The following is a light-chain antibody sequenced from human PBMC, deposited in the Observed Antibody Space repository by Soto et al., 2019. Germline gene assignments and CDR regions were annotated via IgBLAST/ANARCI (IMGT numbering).Light chain of an antibody. CDR3: MQPLHTPWT. V-gene: IGKV2-28*01. J-gene: IGKJ1*01. Sequence: DIGMTPSPLSLPVPPGEPASISCRPSQSLLHSNGYNYLDWYLQKSGQSPQLLIYLGSTRASGVPDRFNGSGSGTDFTLKIRRVEAEDVGVYYCMQPLHTPWTFGQGTKVEIK. CDR2: LGS. CDR1: QSLLHSNGYNY.